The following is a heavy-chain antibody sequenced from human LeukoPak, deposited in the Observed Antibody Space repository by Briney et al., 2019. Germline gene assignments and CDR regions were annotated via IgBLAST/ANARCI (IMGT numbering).Heavy chain of an antibody. CDR1: GYIFTSYN. Sequence: GASVKVSCKASGYIFTSYNIYWVRQAPGQGLEWMGWINPNSGGTNDAQKFQGRVTMTRDTSISTVYMELSRLRSDDTAVYYCAREGDSNSVGWFDPWGQGTLVTVSS. J-gene: IGHJ5*02. V-gene: IGHV1-2*02. D-gene: IGHD6-13*01. CDR2: INPNSGGT. CDR3: AREGDSNSVGWFDP.